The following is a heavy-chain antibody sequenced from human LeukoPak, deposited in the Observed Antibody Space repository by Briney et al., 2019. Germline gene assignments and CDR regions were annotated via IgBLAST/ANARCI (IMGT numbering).Heavy chain of an antibody. Sequence: SETLSLTCAVYGGSLSGYNWFWIRQPPGKGLEWIGKINHSGRTNYNPSLKSRVTVSIDKSENRFSVKLTSVTAADSAVYFCARAYYYDSTGYFEDEYWGQGTLVAVSS. CDR1: GGSLSGYN. V-gene: IGHV4-34*01. CDR2: INHSGRT. J-gene: IGHJ4*02. D-gene: IGHD3-22*01. CDR3: ARAYYYDSTGYFEDEY.